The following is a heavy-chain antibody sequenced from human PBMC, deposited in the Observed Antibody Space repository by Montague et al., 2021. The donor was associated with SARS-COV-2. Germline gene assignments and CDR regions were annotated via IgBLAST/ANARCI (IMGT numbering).Heavy chain of an antibody. D-gene: IGHD2-21*02. CDR2: IHYSGRT. CDR3: AREWGRGGDRYWYFDL. V-gene: IGHV4-31*03. Sequence: TLSLTRNVSGGSITSGAYYWSWIRQHPGKGLEWIGYIHYSGRTFLNPSLKSRVTISVDTSNNQFSLKVTSVTAADTAVYYCAREWGRGGDRYWYFDLWGRGTLVTVSS. J-gene: IGHJ2*01. CDR1: GGSITSGAYY.